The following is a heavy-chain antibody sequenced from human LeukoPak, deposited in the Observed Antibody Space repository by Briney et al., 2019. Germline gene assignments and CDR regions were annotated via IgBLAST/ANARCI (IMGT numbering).Heavy chain of an antibody. J-gene: IGHJ4*02. V-gene: IGHV4-61*02. CDR3: ARGAIVGATTFDY. CDR1: GGSISSGSYY. D-gene: IGHD1-26*01. Sequence: PSQTLSLTCTVSGGSISSGSYYWSWIRQPAGKGLEWIGRIFTSGSTNYNPSLKSRVTMSVDTSKNQFSLKLTSVTAADTAIYYCARGAIVGATTFDYWGQGTLVTVSS. CDR2: IFTSGST.